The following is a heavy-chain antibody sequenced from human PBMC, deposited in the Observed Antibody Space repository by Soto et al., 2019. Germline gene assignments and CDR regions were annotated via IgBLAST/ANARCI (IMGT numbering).Heavy chain of an antibody. CDR2: ISAYNGNT. J-gene: IGHJ6*02. Sequence: GASVKGSCKASGYTFTSYGISWVRQAPGQGLEWMGWISAYNGNTNYAQKLQGRVTMTTDTSTSTAYMELRSLRPDDTAVYYCARSPNSGSYSCYYYYGMDVWGQGTTVTVSS. CDR1: GYTFTSYG. CDR3: ARSPNSGSYSCYYYYGMDV. D-gene: IGHD1-26*01. V-gene: IGHV1-18*04.